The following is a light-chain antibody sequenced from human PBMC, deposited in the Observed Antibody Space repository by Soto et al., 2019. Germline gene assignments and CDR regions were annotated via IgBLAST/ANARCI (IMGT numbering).Light chain of an antibody. CDR3: QQRNIWHPVT. V-gene: IGKV3D-11*02. J-gene: IGKJ5*01. CDR1: PSVTNY. CDR2: GAF. Sequence: IVLTQSPATLSLSPGERATLSSRASPSVTNYLAWYQQKPGQDPRLVIYGAFNRATGIPARFSGSGSGTDLTLTISSREPEDFVVYYCQQRNIWHPVTFGQGTRVEIK.